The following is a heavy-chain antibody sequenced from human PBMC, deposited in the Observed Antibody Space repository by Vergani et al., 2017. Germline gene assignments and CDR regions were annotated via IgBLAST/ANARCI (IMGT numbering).Heavy chain of an antibody. D-gene: IGHD1-7*01. CDR1: GFTFDDYA. Sequence: VQLVESGGGLVQPGRSLRLSCAASGFTFDDYAMHWVRQAPGKGLEWVAVISYDGSNKYYADSVKGRFTISRDNSKNTLYLQMNSLRAEDTAVYYCASSAGTYDAFDIWGQGTTVTVSS. CDR3: ASSAGTYDAFDI. J-gene: IGHJ3*02. V-gene: IGHV3-30*03. CDR2: ISYDGSNK.